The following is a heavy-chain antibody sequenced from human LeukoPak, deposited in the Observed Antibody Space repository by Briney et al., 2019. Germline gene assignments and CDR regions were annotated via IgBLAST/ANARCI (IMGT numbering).Heavy chain of an antibody. CDR1: EFIVNDYY. V-gene: IGHV3-11*01. CDR3: AREMVAGTFDS. CDR2: IGGSDSIV. J-gene: IGHJ4*02. Sequence: GSLRLSCVVSEFIVNDYYMSWIRQAPGKGLEWVADIGGSDSIVAYAASVRGRFSISRDFAKNSLYLEMNSLRAEDTAVYYCAREMVAGTFDSWGQGALVTVSS. D-gene: IGHD6-19*01.